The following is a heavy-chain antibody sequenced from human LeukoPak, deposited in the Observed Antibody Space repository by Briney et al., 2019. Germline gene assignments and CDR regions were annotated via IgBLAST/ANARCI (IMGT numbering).Heavy chain of an antibody. Sequence: ASVKVSCKASGYTFTSYGISWVRQAPGQGLERMGWISVYNGNTNYAQKVQGRVTMTTDTSTSTAYMELRSLRSDDTAVYYCAREETHHVYYGMDVWGQGTMVTVSS. D-gene: IGHD1-14*01. V-gene: IGHV1-18*01. CDR3: AREETHHVYYGMDV. CDR2: ISVYNGNT. CDR1: GYTFTSYG. J-gene: IGHJ6*02.